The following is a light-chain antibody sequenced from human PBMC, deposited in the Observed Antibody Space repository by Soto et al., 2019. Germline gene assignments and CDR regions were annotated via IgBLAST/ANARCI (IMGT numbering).Light chain of an antibody. CDR2: DVS. V-gene: IGLV2-11*01. J-gene: IGLJ3*02. CDR1: NSDVGGYDT. CDR3: CSYAGRHNFKV. Sequence: QSVLTQPRSVSGSPGQTVSVSCTGTNSDVGGYDTVSWYQQHPGKAPKLLIYDVSTRPSGVPDRFSAAKSGNTASLTISGLQAEDEADYHCCSYAGRHNFKVFGGGTKLTVL.